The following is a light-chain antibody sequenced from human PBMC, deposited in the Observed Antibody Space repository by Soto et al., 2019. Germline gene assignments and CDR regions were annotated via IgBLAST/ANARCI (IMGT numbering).Light chain of an antibody. V-gene: IGKV1-39*01. J-gene: IGKJ1*01. CDR2: AAS. CDR3: QQSYSTTWT. CDR1: QGFTTY. Sequence: DFQMRQSPSSLSASVGDRLRITGRASQGFTTYLNWYQQKPGNAPKLLIYAASTLQSGVPSRFSGSGSETDFTLTISSLRPEDFATYSRQQSYSTTWTFGQGTKVDI.